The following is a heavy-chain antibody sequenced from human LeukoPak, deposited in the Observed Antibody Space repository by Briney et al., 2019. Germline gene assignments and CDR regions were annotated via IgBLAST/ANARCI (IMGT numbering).Heavy chain of an antibody. D-gene: IGHD1-7*01. V-gene: IGHV4-30-2*01. CDR1: GGSISSGGYY. CDR2: IYHSGST. Sequence: SQTLSLTCTVSGGSISSGGYYWSWIRQPPGKGLEWIGYIYHSGSTYYNPSLKSRVTISVDRSKNQFSLKLSSVTAADTAVYYCARERGQSKKVYNWNYQDNNWGQGTLVTVSS. CDR3: ARERGQSKKVYNWNYQDNN. J-gene: IGHJ4*02.